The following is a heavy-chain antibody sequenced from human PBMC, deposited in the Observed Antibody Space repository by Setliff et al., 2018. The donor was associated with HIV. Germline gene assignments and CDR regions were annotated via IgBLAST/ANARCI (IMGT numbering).Heavy chain of an antibody. CDR3: ARGYPGIAVAGRSYYYYYYMDV. D-gene: IGHD6-19*01. Sequence: SETLSLTCTVSGGSISSYYWSWIRQPPGKGLEWIGYIYYSGSTNYNPSLKSRVTISVDTSKNQFSLKLSSVTAADTAVYYCARGYPGIAVAGRSYYYYYYMDVWGQGTTVTVSS. CDR1: GGSISSYY. J-gene: IGHJ6*03. CDR2: IYYSGST. V-gene: IGHV4-59*01.